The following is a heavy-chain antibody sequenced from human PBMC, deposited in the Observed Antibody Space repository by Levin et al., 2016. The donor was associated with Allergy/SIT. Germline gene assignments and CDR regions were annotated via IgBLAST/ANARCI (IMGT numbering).Heavy chain of an antibody. CDR1: GFTFNSYG. V-gene: IGHV3-23*01. CDR2: IGGSGSST. CDR3: ARWRGNSWYFDL. D-gene: IGHD4-23*01. Sequence: GGSLRLSCAASGFTFNSYGMSWVRQAPGKGLEWVSAIGGSGSSTYYAESVKGRFTISRDNSKNTLYLQVNSLRAEDTAVYYCARWRGNSWYFDLWGRGTLVTVSS. J-gene: IGHJ2*01.